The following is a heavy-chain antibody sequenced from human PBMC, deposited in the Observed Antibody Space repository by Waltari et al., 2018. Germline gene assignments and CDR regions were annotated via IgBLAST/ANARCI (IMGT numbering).Heavy chain of an antibody. Sequence: EVQLVESGGGLVQPGRSLRLSCAASGFTFDDYAMHWVRQAPGKGLEWVSGISWNSGSIGYADSVKGRFTISRDNAKNSLYLQMNSLRAEDMALYYCAKENTPYISGCYDFDYWGQGTLVTLSS. D-gene: IGHD6-19*01. CDR2: ISWNSGSI. CDR3: AKENTPYISGCYDFDY. CDR1: GFTFDDYA. V-gene: IGHV3-9*03. J-gene: IGHJ4*02.